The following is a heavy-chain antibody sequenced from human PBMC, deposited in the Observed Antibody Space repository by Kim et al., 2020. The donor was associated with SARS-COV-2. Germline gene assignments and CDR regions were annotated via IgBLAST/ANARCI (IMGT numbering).Heavy chain of an antibody. CDR1: GGSFSGYY. Sequence: SETLSLTCAVYGGSFSGYYWSWIRQPPGKGLEWIGEINHSGSTNYNPSLKSRVTISVDTSKNQFSLKLSSVTAADTAVYYCASGGTFERYYYDSSTVSKNNWFDPWGQGTLVTVSS. J-gene: IGHJ5*02. D-gene: IGHD3-22*01. CDR3: ASGGTFERYYYDSSTVSKNNWFDP. V-gene: IGHV4-34*01. CDR2: INHSGST.